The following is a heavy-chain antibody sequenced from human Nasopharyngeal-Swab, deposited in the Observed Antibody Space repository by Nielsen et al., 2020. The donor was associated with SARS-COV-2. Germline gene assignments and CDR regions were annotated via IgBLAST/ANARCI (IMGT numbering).Heavy chain of an antibody. CDR2: IDPRDSYI. CDR3: ARLISGSGPFDP. D-gene: IGHD3-10*01. Sequence: KVSCKGSGYSFTSYWISWVRQMPGKGLEWMGTIDPRDSYITYSPSFQGHVTISTDKSINTAYLQWSSLKASDTAMYYCARLISGSGPFDPWGQGTLVTVSS. J-gene: IGHJ5*02. V-gene: IGHV5-10-1*01. CDR1: GYSFTSYW.